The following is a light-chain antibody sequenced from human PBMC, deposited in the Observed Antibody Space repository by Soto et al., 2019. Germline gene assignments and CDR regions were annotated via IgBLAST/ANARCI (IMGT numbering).Light chain of an antibody. V-gene: IGKV3-11*01. Sequence: EIVLTQSPGTLSLSPGERATLSCRASQSVTSSLVWYQQKPGQAPRLLMYDASNRATGIPARFSGSGSGTDFTLTISSLEPEDFAVYYCQQRSTWPRTFGGGTKVE. CDR2: DAS. J-gene: IGKJ4*01. CDR1: QSVTSS. CDR3: QQRSTWPRT.